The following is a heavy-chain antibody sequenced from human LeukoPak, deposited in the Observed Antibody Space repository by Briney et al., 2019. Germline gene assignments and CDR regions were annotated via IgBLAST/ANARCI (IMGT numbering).Heavy chain of an antibody. Sequence: PSETLSLTCTVPGGSISSSSYYWGWIRQPPGKGLEWIGSIYYSGSTYYNPSLKSRVTISVDTSKNQFSLKLSSVTAADTAVYYCARVDGHNYYYDYWGQGTLVTVSS. V-gene: IGHV4-39*01. D-gene: IGHD5-24*01. CDR2: IYYSGST. CDR1: GGSISSSSYY. J-gene: IGHJ4*02. CDR3: ARVDGHNYYYDY.